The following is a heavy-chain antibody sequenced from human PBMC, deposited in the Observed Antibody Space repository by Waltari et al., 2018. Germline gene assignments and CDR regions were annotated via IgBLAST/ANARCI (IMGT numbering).Heavy chain of an antibody. CDR3: ASGKYYDFWSGFPALYGMDV. V-gene: IGHV4-34*01. CDR2: INHSGST. J-gene: IGHJ6*02. CDR1: GASFSGYY. D-gene: IGHD3-3*01. Sequence: QVQLQQWGAGLLKPSETLSLTCAVYGASFSGYYWSWIRQPPGKGLEWIGEINHSGSTNYNPALKGRVTISVDTSKNQFSLKLSSVTAADTAVYYCASGKYYDFWSGFPALYGMDVWGQGTTVTVSS.